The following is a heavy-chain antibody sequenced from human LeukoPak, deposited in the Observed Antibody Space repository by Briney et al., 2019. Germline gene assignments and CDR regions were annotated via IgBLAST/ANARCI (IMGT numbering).Heavy chain of an antibody. CDR1: GFTLSRYA. CDR2: INDNGGRT. V-gene: IGHV3-64D*09. J-gene: IGHJ4*02. CDR3: VKDVGGSYAFDY. D-gene: IGHD1-26*01. Sequence: PGGSLRLSCSASGFTLSRYAMHWVRKAPGKGLEYVSGINDNGGRTHYGDSVKGRFSISRDNSKNPLHLQMSTLRAEDTALYYCVKDVGGSYAFDYWGQGILVTVAS.